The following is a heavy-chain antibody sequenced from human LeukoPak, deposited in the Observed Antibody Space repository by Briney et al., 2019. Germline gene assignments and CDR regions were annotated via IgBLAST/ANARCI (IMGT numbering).Heavy chain of an antibody. J-gene: IGHJ4*02. Sequence: ASVKVSCKASGYTFTSYGISWVRQAPGQGLEWMAWISTYNGNTNYAQKVQGRATMTTDTSTNTAYMELRSLRSDDTAVYYCARVLRYDFWSAYYFDYWGQGTLVTVSS. CDR1: GYTFTSYG. CDR2: ISTYNGNT. CDR3: ARVLRYDFWSAYYFDY. V-gene: IGHV1-18*01. D-gene: IGHD3-3*01.